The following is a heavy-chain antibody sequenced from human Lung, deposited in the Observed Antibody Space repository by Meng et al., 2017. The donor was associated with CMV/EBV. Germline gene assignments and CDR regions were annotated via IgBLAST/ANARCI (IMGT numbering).Heavy chain of an antibody. V-gene: IGHV3-23*01. J-gene: IGHJ4*02. CDR2: ISGSGGST. CDR1: TLTFRSYW. D-gene: IGHD3-22*01. CDR3: AKSYYDSSGYYYN. Sequence: SCADSTLTFRSYWMSWVRQAPGKGLEWVSAISGSGGSTYYADSVKGRFTISRDNSKNTLYLQMNSLRAEDTAVYYCAKSYYDSSGYYYNWGQGTXVTVSS.